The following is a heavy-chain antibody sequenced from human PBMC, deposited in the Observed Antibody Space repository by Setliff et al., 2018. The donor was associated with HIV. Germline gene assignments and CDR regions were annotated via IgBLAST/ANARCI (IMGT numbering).Heavy chain of an antibody. V-gene: IGHV1-3*01. Sequence: GASVKVSCKASGFTFTTYAVHWVRQAPGQRPEWMGWINAANGKTRYPQRFEARVTITMDTGASTAYMELNSLRSEDSAVYYCARGVIRGVISQGGLDYWGPGTLFTVSS. CDR3: ARGVIRGVISQGGLDY. CDR1: GFTFTTYA. D-gene: IGHD3-10*01. CDR2: INAANGKT. J-gene: IGHJ4*02.